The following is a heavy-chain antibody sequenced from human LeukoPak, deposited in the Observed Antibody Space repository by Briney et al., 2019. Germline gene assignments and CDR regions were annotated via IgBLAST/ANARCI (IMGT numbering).Heavy chain of an antibody. J-gene: IGHJ4*02. Sequence: ASVKVSCKASGYTCTGYYMHWVRQAPGQGLEWMGWMNPNSGNTGYAQKFQGRVTITRNTSISTAYMELGSLRSEDTAVYYCARGLDSSELPDYWGQGTLVTVSS. CDR2: MNPNSGNT. V-gene: IGHV1-8*03. CDR3: ARGLDSSELPDY. D-gene: IGHD3-22*01. CDR1: GYTCTGYY.